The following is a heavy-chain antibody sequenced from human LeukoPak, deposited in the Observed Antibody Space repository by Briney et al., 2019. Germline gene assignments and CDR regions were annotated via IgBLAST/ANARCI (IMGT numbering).Heavy chain of an antibody. V-gene: IGHV3-13*04. D-gene: IGHD3-16*01. CDR2: IGTAGDT. J-gene: IGHJ3*02. CDR3: ARQSWVGAFDT. Sequence: PGGSLRLSCAASGFTFSSYDMHWVRQATGKGLEWVSAIGTAGDTYYPGSVKGRFTISRENAKNSLYLQMNSLRAGDTAVYYCARQSWVGAFDTWGQGTMVTVSS. CDR1: GFTFSSYD.